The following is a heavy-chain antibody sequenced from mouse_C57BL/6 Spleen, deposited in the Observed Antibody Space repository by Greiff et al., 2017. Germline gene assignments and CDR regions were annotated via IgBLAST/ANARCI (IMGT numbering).Heavy chain of an antibody. CDR3: ASYYGSSYPYYYAMDY. D-gene: IGHD1-1*01. CDR1: GFSLTSYG. CDR2: IWSGGST. Sequence: VKLMESGPGLVQPSQSLSITCTVSGFSLTSYGVHWVRQSPGKGLEWLGVIWSGGSTDYNAAFISRLSISKDNSKSQVFFKMNSLQADDTAIYYCASYYGSSYPYYYAMDYWGQGTSVTVSS. V-gene: IGHV2-2*01. J-gene: IGHJ4*01.